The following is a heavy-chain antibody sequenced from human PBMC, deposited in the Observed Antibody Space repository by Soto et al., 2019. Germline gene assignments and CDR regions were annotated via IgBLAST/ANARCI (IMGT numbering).Heavy chain of an antibody. J-gene: IGHJ6*03. Sequence: PGESLKISCKGSGYSFTSYWIGWVRQMPGKGLEWMGIVYPGDSDTRYSPSFQGQVTISADKSISTAYLQWSSLKASDTAMYYCARLAIVATTETYYYYMDVWGKGTTVTVSS. CDR1: GYSFTSYW. CDR2: VYPGDSDT. D-gene: IGHD5-12*01. CDR3: ARLAIVATTETYYYYMDV. V-gene: IGHV5-51*01.